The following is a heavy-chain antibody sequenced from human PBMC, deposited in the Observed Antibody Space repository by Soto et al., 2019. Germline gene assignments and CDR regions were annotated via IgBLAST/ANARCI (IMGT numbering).Heavy chain of an antibody. CDR2: IYHNGNT. D-gene: IGHD4-17*01. CDR3: ARDLAIDGVDY. V-gene: IGHV4-38-2*02. CDR1: RYSIRRGYS. J-gene: IGHJ4*02. Sequence: AETLPHTCAVSRYSIRRGYSWGWVRQPPGKGLEWIGSIYHNGNTNYNPSLKSRVTISVDTSKNQFSLKLTSVTAADTAVYYCARDLAIDGVDYWGQGTLVTVS.